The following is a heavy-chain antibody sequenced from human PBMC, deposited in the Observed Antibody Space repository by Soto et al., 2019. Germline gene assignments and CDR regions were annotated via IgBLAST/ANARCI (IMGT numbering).Heavy chain of an antibody. V-gene: IGHV3-48*01. CDR2: ISSSGSTI. Sequence: EVQLVESGGGLEQRGGSLRLSCAASGFTFSSYSMNWVRQAPGKGLEWVSYISSSGSTIFYADSVKGRFTISRDNADNSLYLQMNRLRAEDTAVYYCARAVVGCSNSCPYESWGQGTLVTVSS. J-gene: IGHJ5*02. D-gene: IGHD2-2*01. CDR3: ARAVVGCSNSCPYES. CDR1: GFTFSSYS.